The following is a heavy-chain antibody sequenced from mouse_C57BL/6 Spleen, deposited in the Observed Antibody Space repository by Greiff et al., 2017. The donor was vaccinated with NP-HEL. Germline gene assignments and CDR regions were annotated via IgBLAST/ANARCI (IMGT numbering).Heavy chain of an antibody. D-gene: IGHD2-12*01. J-gene: IGHJ3*01. V-gene: IGHV1-53*01. CDR3: ASYSYFAY. CDR1: GYTFTSYW. Sequence: VQLQQPGTELVKPGASVKLSCKASGYTFTSYWMHWVKQRPGQGLEWIGVINPNYGTTSYNQKFKGKATLTVDQSSSTAYMQLNSLTSEDSAVYYCASYSYFAYWGQGTLVTVSA. CDR2: INPNYGTT.